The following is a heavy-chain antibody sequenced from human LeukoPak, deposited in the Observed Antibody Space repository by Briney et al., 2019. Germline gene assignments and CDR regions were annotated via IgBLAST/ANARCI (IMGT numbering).Heavy chain of an antibody. CDR3: AREPDIVVVPAAIPDY. V-gene: IGHV3-21*01. D-gene: IGHD2-2*02. J-gene: IGHJ4*02. Sequence: PGGSLRLSCVASGFTFSSYWLSWVRQAPGKGLEWVSSISSSSSYIYYADSVKGRFTISRDNAKNSLYLQMNSLKAEDTAVYYCAREPDIVVVPAAIPDYWGQGTLVTVSS. CDR2: ISSSSSYI. CDR1: GFTFSSYW.